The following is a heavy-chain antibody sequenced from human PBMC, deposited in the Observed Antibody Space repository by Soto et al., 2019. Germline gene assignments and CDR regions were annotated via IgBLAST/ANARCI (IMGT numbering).Heavy chain of an antibody. D-gene: IGHD3-3*01. CDR3: ARGADFWSGYDYYYGMDV. J-gene: IGHJ6*02. V-gene: IGHV3-21*01. CDR1: GFTFSSYS. CDR2: IGSSSSYI. Sequence: GGSLRLSCAASGFTFSSYSMNWVRQAPGKGLEWVSSIGSSSSYIYYADSVEGRFTISRDNAKNSLYLQMNSLRAEDTAVYYCARGADFWSGYDYYYGMDVWGQGTTVTVSS.